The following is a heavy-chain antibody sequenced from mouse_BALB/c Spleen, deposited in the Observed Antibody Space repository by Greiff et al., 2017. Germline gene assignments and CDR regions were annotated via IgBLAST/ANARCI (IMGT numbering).Heavy chain of an antibody. CDR1: GFNIKDTY. V-gene: IGHV14-3*02. D-gene: IGHD1-2*01. CDR2: IDPANGNT. Sequence: EVQLQESGAELVKPGASVKLSCTASGFNIKDTYMHWVKQRPEQGLEWIGRIDPANGNTKYDPKFQGKATITADTSSNTAYLQLSSLTSEDTAVYYCASPLLRLQAMDYWGQGTSVTVSS. J-gene: IGHJ4*01. CDR3: ASPLLRLQAMDY.